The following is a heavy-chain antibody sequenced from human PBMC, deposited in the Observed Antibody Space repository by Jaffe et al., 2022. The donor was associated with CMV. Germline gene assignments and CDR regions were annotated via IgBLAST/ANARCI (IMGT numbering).Heavy chain of an antibody. CDR2: INHSGST. J-gene: IGHJ5*02. V-gene: IGHV4-34*01. CDR1: GGSFSGYY. Sequence: QVQLQQWGAGLLKPSETLSLTCAVYGGSFSGYYWSWIRQPPGKGLEWIGEINHSGSTNYNPSLKSRVTISVDTSKNQFSLKLSSVTAADTAVYYCARAISELKDIVVVVAATPNLGWFDPWGQGTLVTVSS. CDR3: ARAISELKDIVVVVAATPNLGWFDP. D-gene: IGHD2-15*01.